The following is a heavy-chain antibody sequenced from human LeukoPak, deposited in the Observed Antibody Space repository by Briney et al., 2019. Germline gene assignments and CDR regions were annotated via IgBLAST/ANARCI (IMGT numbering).Heavy chain of an antibody. CDR3: ARDPTVTLPYYYYYGMDV. V-gene: IGHV3-30-3*01. D-gene: IGHD4-17*01. J-gene: IGHJ6*02. CDR1: GFTFSSYA. CDR2: ISYDGSNK. Sequence: GGSLRLSCSASGFTFSSYAMHWVRQAPGKGLEWVAVISYDGSNKYYADSVKGRFTISRDNSKNTLYLQMNSLRAEDTAVYYCARDPTVTLPYYYYYGMDVWGQGTTVTVSS.